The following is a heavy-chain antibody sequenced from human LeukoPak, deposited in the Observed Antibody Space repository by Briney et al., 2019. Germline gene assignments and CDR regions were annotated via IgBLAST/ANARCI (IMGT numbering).Heavy chain of an antibody. CDR3: AKGGYSSTYFDY. V-gene: IGHV3-21*01. CDR2: ISSSSSCI. Sequence: PGGSLRLSCAASGFTFSSYSMNWVRQAPGKGLEWVSSISSSSSCIYYADSVKGRFTISRDNAKNSLYLQMNSLRAEDTAVYYCAKGGYSSTYFDYWGQGTLVTVSS. CDR1: GFTFSSYS. D-gene: IGHD5-12*01. J-gene: IGHJ4*02.